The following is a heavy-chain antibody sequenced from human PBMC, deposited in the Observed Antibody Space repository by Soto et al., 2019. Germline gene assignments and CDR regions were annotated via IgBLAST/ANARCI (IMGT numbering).Heavy chain of an antibody. CDR2: IWNDGSNA. V-gene: IGHV3-33*01. D-gene: IGHD3-16*01. CDR3: ARALGVMGYWYFDL. Sequence: QVQLVESGGGVVQPGRSLRLSCAASGFTFSRSGMHWVRQAPGKGLEWVAVIWNDGSNAHYADSVKDRFTISRDNSKNTLYLQMNSLRAEDTAVYYCARALGVMGYWYFDLWGRGTLVTVSS. CDR1: GFTFSRSG. J-gene: IGHJ2*01.